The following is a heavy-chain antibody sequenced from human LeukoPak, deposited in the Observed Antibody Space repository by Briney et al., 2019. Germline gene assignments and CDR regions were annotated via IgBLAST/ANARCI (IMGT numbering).Heavy chain of an antibody. Sequence: GGSLRLSCSASGFTFSSYAMHWVRQAPGKGLEYVSAISGNGFSTYYADSVKGRFTISRDNSKNTLYLQMSSLRAEDTAMYYCVKDLYSSGWHGWFDPWGQGTLVTVSS. V-gene: IGHV3-64D*06. CDR3: VKDLYSSGWHGWFDP. J-gene: IGHJ5*02. CDR2: ISGNGFST. D-gene: IGHD6-19*01. CDR1: GFTFSSYA.